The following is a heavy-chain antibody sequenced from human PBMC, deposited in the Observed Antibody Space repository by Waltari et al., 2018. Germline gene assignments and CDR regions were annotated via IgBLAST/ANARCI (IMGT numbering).Heavy chain of an antibody. CDR2: INPNTGDT. CDR1: GYTFTGYY. Sequence: QGQLVQSGAEVKKPGASVKVSCKASGYTFTGYYMHWVRQAPGQGLGWMGRINPNTGDTNYAQKFQGRVTMTRDMSISTAYMELRRLRSDDTAIYYCATYYYDLGYWGQGTLVTVSS. V-gene: IGHV1-2*06. D-gene: IGHD3-22*01. J-gene: IGHJ4*02. CDR3: ATYYYDLGY.